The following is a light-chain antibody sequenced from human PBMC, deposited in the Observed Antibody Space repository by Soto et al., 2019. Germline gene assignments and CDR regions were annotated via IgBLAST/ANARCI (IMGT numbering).Light chain of an antibody. Sequence: QSVLTQPASVSGSPGQSITISCTGTSSDVGSYNLVSWYQQHPGNAPKLMIYEGSKRPSGVSNRFFGSKSGNTASLTISGLQAEDEADYYCCSFARGSTLVFGGGSKVTVL. J-gene: IGLJ3*02. CDR1: SSDVGSYNL. CDR3: CSFARGSTLV. CDR2: EGS. V-gene: IGLV2-23*01.